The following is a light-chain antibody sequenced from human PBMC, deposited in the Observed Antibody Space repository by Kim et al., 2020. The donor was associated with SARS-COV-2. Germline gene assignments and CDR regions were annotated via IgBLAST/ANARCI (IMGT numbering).Light chain of an antibody. CDR3: QQYNNWPNS. J-gene: IGKJ2*03. V-gene: IGKV3-15*01. Sequence: SVSPGERATRSCRASQSVSSSLAWYQQKPGQAPRLLIYGASTRATGIPARFSGSGSGTEFTLTISSLQSEDFAVYYCQQYNNWPNSFGQGTKLEI. CDR2: GAS. CDR1: QSVSSS.